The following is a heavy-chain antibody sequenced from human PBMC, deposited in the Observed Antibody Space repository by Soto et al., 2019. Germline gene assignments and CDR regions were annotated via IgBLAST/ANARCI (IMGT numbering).Heavy chain of an antibody. CDR1: GFTFSSYA. J-gene: IGHJ4*02. V-gene: IGHV3-30-3*01. Sequence: GGSLRLSCAASGFTFSSYAMHWVRQAPGKGLEWVAVISYDGSNKYYADSVKGRFTISRDNSKNTLYLQMNSLRAEDTAVYYCARDLTGGYDLGGFDYWGQGTLVTVSS. CDR3: ARDLTGGYDLGGFDY. D-gene: IGHD5-12*01. CDR2: ISYDGSNK.